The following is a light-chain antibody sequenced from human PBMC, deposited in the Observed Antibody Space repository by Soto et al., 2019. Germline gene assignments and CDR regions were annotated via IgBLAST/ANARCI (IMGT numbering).Light chain of an antibody. Sequence: EIVMTQSPATLSVSPGERAALSCRASQSVSSNFAWYQQKPGQAPRLLLYGASTRATGIPARFSGSGSGTEFILTISSLQSGDFAVYYCQQYNNWPYTFGHGTKLEIK. CDR3: QQYNNWPYT. CDR1: QSVSSN. V-gene: IGKV3-15*01. J-gene: IGKJ2*01. CDR2: GAS.